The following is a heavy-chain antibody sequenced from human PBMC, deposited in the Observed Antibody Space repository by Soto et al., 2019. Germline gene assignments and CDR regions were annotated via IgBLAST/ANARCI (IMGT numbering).Heavy chain of an antibody. D-gene: IGHD2-2*01. J-gene: IGHJ6*02. Sequence: QVQLVQSGAEVKKPGASVKVSCKASGYTFTSYAMHWVRQAPGQRLEWMGWINAGNGNTKYSQKFQGRVTITRDTSASTAYMELSSLRSEDTAVYYCARIGSSYYYYGMDVWGQGTTVTVSS. CDR1: GYTFTSYA. CDR2: INAGNGNT. V-gene: IGHV1-3*01. CDR3: ARIGSSYYYYGMDV.